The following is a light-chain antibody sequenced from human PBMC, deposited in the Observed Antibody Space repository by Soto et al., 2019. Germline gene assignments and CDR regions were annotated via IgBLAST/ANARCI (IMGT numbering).Light chain of an antibody. V-gene: IGKV3-11*01. CDR2: NAS. CDR1: HNVNNY. J-gene: IGKJ4*01. CDR3: QQRSDWPLT. Sequence: EIVLTQSPATLSLSPGERATLSCRASHNVNNYLVWYQQKPGQAPRLLIYNASNRATGIPARFSGSGSGTDFTLTVSSLEREDFAVYYCQQRSDWPLTFGGGTKVEIK.